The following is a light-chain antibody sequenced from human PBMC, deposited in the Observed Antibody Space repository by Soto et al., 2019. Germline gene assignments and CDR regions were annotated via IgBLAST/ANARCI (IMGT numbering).Light chain of an antibody. Sequence: DIQMTQSPSSLYASVGDRVSITCRASQSISSYLNWYQQKPGKAPKLLIYDTSSLQSGVPSRFDGRGYGTDFTLTISSMQPEDFATYYCQQSYSTLWTFGQGTKVDIK. CDR2: DTS. V-gene: IGKV1-39*01. CDR3: QQSYSTLWT. J-gene: IGKJ1*01. CDR1: QSISSY.